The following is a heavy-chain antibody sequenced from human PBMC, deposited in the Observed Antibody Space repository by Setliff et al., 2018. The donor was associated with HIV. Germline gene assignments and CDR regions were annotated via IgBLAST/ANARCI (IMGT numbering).Heavy chain of an antibody. D-gene: IGHD3-3*01. V-gene: IGHV4-59*08. Sequence: SETLSLTCTVSGGSISNYYWTWIRQPPGRGLEWIGNIYHSGGTHYNPSLRSRVTISVDTSKNHFSLKLSSVTAADTAVFYCARVPFTTGFDYWGQGILVTVSS. CDR3: ARVPFTTGFDY. CDR1: GGSISNYY. CDR2: IYHSGGT. J-gene: IGHJ4*02.